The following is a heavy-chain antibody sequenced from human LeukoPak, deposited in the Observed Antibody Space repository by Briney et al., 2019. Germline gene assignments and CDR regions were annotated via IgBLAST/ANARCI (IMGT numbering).Heavy chain of an antibody. J-gene: IGHJ4*02. D-gene: IGHD6-25*01. CDR1: GLILRNYA. Sequence: GGSLSLSCASSGLILRNYAISWVRQAPGKGLEWVSLIDGGGGPTCYAGSVKGRFTISRHNPKNTLYLQMNSLRAEDVAVYFCAKNSGYNWQYFFDYWGQGTLVTVSS. V-gene: IGHV3-23*01. CDR2: IDGGGGPT. CDR3: AKNSGYNWQYFFDY.